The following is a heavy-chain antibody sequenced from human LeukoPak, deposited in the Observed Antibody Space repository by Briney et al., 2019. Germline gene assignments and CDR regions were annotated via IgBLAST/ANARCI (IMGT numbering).Heavy chain of an antibody. D-gene: IGHD4-17*01. Sequence: SVKVSCKASGGTFSSYAISWVRQAPGQGLEWMGGIIPIFGTANYAQKYQGRVTITADESTSTAYMELSSLRSEDTAVYYCARLPDYGDYGDDYWGQGTLVTVSS. J-gene: IGHJ4*02. CDR3: ARLPDYGDYGDDY. V-gene: IGHV1-69*13. CDR2: IIPIFGTA. CDR1: GGTFSSYA.